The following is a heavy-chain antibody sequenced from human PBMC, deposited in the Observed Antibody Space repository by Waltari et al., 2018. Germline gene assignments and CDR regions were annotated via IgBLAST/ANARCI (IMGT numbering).Heavy chain of an antibody. CDR3: VRDRRCEFSRKGQRIYYFDF. CDR1: GYNFISFG. Sequence: QVQLVQSGAEVKKPGASVRVSCEASGYNFISFGISWVRQAPGQGLEGVGWGSAYNGNTKSSQNFQARVTMTTDTSTNTAYLELKSLRSDDTAVYCCVRDRRCEFSRKGQRIYYFDFWGQGTQVTVSS. CDR2: GSAYNGNT. J-gene: IGHJ4*02. D-gene: IGHD6-25*01. V-gene: IGHV1-18*01.